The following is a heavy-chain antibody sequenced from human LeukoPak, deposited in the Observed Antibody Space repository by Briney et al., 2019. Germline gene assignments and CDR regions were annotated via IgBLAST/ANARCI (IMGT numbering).Heavy chain of an antibody. V-gene: IGHV3-23*01. Sequence: PGGSLRPSCAASGLTFSSYGMSWVSQAPGRGLEWVSAISTTGGSTYYADSVKGRFTISRDNAKNSLYLQMNSLRAEDTAVYYCARVGITMVRGVIHYYYYYYMDVWGKGTTVTISS. J-gene: IGHJ6*03. CDR1: GLTFSSYG. CDR2: ISTTGGST. CDR3: ARVGITMVRGVIHYYYYYYMDV. D-gene: IGHD3-10*01.